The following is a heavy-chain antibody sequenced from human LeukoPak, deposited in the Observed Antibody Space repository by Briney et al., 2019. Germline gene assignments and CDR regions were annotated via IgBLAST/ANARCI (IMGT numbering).Heavy chain of an antibody. CDR3: ARRRDSGSLQHFDY. Sequence: GGSLRLSCAASGFTFSDNYMTWVRQAPGKGLEWLSYISGNGGVIQYADSVKGRFTISRDNAKNSLYLQMNSLRAEDTAVYYCARRRDSGSLQHFDYWGQGTLVTVSS. V-gene: IGHV3-11*01. CDR2: ISGNGGVI. J-gene: IGHJ4*02. D-gene: IGHD1-26*01. CDR1: GFTFSDNY.